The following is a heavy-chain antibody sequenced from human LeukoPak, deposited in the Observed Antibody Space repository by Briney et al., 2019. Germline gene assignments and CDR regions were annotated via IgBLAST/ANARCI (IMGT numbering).Heavy chain of an antibody. Sequence: PGGSLRLSCAASGFTFSSYSMNWVRQAPGKGLEWVSSISSSSSYIYYADSVKGRFTISRDNAKNSLYLQMNSLRAEDTAVYYCARDWYYYDSSGYLDYWGQGTLVTVSS. V-gene: IGHV3-21*01. J-gene: IGHJ4*02. CDR1: GFTFSSYS. CDR2: ISSSSSYI. D-gene: IGHD3-22*01. CDR3: ARDWYYYDSSGYLDY.